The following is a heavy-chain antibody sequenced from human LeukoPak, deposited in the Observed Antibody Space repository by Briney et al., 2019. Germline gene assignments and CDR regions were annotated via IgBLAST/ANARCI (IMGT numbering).Heavy chain of an antibody. CDR3: ATYSGNYNNFEY. CDR1: GGSTSSYY. CDR2: IYYIGST. Sequence: PSETLSLTCSFSGGSTSSYYWSWIRQPPGKGLEWIGYIYYIGSTSYNPSLKSRVTISVDTSKNQFSLKLTSVTAADTAVYYCATYSGNYNNFEYWGQGTLVTVSS. J-gene: IGHJ4*02. D-gene: IGHD1-26*01. V-gene: IGHV4-59*08.